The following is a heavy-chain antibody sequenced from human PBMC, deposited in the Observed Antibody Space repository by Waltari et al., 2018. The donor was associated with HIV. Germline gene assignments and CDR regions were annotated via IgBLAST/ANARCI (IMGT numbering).Heavy chain of an antibody. D-gene: IGHD3-9*01. CDR1: GGSFNGFF. CDR3: ARGRRPYHNLFTGYTFYFDS. CDR2: ISHTGAT. V-gene: IGHV4-34*02. Sequence: VQLQQWGGGLFNSSRTLSLPCAVYGGSFNGFFWTWLLQPPGRGLEWIGEISHTGATAYNPSLGGRVTVSLDTAKNQFFVTLRSLTVADTATYFCARGRRPYHNLFTGYTFYFDSWGRGS. J-gene: IGHJ4*02.